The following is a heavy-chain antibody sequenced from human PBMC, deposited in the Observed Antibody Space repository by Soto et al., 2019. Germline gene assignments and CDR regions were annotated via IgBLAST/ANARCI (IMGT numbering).Heavy chain of an antibody. CDR1: GYTFTGYY. CDR3: ARSLGYDHPYGMDV. CDR2: INPNSGGT. J-gene: IGHJ6*02. V-gene: IGHV1-2*04. Sequence: GASVKVSCKASGYTFTGYYMHWVRQAPGQGLEWMGWINPNSGGTNYAQKFQGWVTMTRDTSISTAYMELSRLRSDDTAVYYCARSLGYDHPYGMDVWGQGTTVTVSS. D-gene: IGHD3-16*01.